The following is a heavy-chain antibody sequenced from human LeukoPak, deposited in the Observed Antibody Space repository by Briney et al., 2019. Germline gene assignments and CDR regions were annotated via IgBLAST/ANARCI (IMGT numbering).Heavy chain of an antibody. J-gene: IGHJ5*02. CDR1: GGSISSYY. Sequence: SETLSLTCTVSGGSISSYYWGWIRQPPGKGLEWIGYIHYSGSTNYNPSLKSRVTISVDTSKNQFSLKLNSVTAADTAVYYCAGLIRPGWFDPWGQGTLVTVSS. CDR3: AGLIRPGWFDP. V-gene: IGHV4-59*08. CDR2: IHYSGST. D-gene: IGHD1-14*01.